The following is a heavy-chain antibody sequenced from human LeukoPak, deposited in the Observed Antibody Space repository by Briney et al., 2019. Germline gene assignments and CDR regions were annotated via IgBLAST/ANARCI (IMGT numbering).Heavy chain of an antibody. V-gene: IGHV4-34*01. CDR1: GGSFSGYY. D-gene: IGHD6-13*01. CDR2: INHSGST. CDR3: ARGPNPYSSSRGSFDY. Sequence: PSETLSLTCAVYGGSFSGYYWSWIRQPPGKGPEWIGEINHSGSTNYNPSLKSRVTISVDTSKNQFPLKLSSVTAADTAVYYCARGPNPYSSSRGSFDYWGQGTLVTVSS. J-gene: IGHJ4*02.